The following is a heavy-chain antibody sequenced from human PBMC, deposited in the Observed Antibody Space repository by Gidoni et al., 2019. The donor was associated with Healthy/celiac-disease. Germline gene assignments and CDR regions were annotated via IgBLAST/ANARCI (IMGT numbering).Heavy chain of an antibody. J-gene: IGHJ4*02. CDR2: ISYDGSNK. CDR3: ARGGSYFGVPGITEYFDY. D-gene: IGHD1-26*01. CDR1: GFTFSSYG. Sequence: QVQLVESGGGVVQPGRSLRLSCAASGFTFSSYGMHWVRQAPGKGLEWVAVISYDGSNKYYADSVKGRFTISRDNSKNTLYLQMNSLRAEDTAVYYCARGGSYFGVPGITEYFDYWGQGTLVTVSS. V-gene: IGHV3-30*03.